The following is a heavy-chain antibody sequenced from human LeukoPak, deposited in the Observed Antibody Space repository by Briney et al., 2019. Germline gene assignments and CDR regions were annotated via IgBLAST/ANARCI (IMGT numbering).Heavy chain of an antibody. CDR2: ISSSSSYI. CDR3: ARAYGGRDFDY. D-gene: IGHD4-23*01. Sequence: GGSLRLFCAASGFTFSSYSMNWVRQAPGKGLEWVSSISSSSSYIYYADSVKGRFTISRDNAKNSLYLQMNSLRAEDTAVYYCARAYGGRDFDYWGQGTLVTVSS. CDR1: GFTFSSYS. V-gene: IGHV3-21*01. J-gene: IGHJ4*02.